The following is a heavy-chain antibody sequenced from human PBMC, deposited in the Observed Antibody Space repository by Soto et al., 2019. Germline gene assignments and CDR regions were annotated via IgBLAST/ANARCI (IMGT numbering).Heavy chain of an antibody. Sequence: SETLSLTCAVYGGSFSGYYWSWIRQPPGKGLEWIGEINHSGSTNYNPSLKSRVTISVDTSKNQFSLKLSSVTAADTAVYYCARAGSAAPFDYWGQGTLVTVSS. J-gene: IGHJ4*02. D-gene: IGHD6-13*01. CDR1: GGSFSGYY. CDR3: ARAGSAAPFDY. V-gene: IGHV4-34*01. CDR2: INHSGST.